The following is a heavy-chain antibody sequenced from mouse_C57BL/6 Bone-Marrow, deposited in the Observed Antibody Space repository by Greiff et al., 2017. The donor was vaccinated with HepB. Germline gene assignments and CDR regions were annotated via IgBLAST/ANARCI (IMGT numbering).Heavy chain of an antibody. Sequence: EVKLQQSGPVLVKPGASVKMSCKASGYTFTDYYMNWVKQSHGKSLEWIGVINPYNGGTSYNQKFKGKATLTVDKSSSTAYMELNSLTSEDSAVYYCARSGYDYLFAYWGQGTLVTVSA. J-gene: IGHJ3*01. D-gene: IGHD2-4*01. V-gene: IGHV1-19*01. CDR1: GYTFTDYY. CDR3: ARSGYDYLFAY. CDR2: INPYNGGT.